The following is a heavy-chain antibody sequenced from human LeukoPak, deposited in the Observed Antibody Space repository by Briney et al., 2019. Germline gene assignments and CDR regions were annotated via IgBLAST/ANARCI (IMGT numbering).Heavy chain of an antibody. CDR1: GGSISSGSYY. CDR3: ARMVWGLLHAFDI. V-gene: IGHV4-61*10. Sequence: SETLSLTCTVSGGSISSGSYYWSWIRQPAGKGLEWIGEINHSGSTNYNPSLRSRVTISVDTSKNQFSLKLSSVTAADTAVYYCARMVWGLLHAFDIWGQGTMVTVSS. CDR2: INHSGST. J-gene: IGHJ3*02. D-gene: IGHD3-16*01.